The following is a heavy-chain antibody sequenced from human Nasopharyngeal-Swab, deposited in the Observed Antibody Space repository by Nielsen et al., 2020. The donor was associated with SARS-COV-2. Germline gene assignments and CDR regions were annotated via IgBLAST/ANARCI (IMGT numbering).Heavy chain of an antibody. CDR3: VRSSSWYYFDY. V-gene: IGHV4-39*01. Sequence: SATLSLTSTVSGDSIAHSTFYLGLIPQPPRNGLGGSGKIYYNGNTYQNPSLKSRLTISVDKSKNQFSLQLSSVTAADTAVYYCVRSSSWYYFDYWAQGTQVTVSS. CDR2: IYYNGNT. J-gene: IGHJ4*02. D-gene: IGHD6-13*01. CDR1: GDSIAHSTFY.